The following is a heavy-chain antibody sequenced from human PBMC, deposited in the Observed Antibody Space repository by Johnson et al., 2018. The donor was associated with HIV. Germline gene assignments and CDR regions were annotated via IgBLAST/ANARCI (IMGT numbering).Heavy chain of an antibody. CDR3: ARQTTVVSGDAFDI. V-gene: IGHV3-74*01. CDR1: GFTFSSYW. J-gene: IGHJ3*02. CDR2: INSDGSST. D-gene: IGHD4-23*01. Sequence: VQLVESGGGLVQPGGSLRLSCAASGFTFSSYWMHWVRQAPGKGLVWVSRINSDGSSTSYADSVKGRFTISRDNAKNTLYLQMNSLRAGDTAVYYCARQTTVVSGDAFDIWGQGTMVTVSS.